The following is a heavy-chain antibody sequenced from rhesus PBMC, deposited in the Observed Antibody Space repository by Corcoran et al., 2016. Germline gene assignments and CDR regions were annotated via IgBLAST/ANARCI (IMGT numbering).Heavy chain of an antibody. D-gene: IGHD4-29*01. J-gene: IGHJ4*01. Sequence: QVQLQESGTGLVKPSETLSLTCAVSGYCSSTGDHWGWLRQPHGKGLEYIGCISGSSGTNYYKPSFESRVTNSKDTSKNQFTLMVSAVTAADTAVYYCAREYSTAVSNWGQGVLVTVSS. V-gene: IGHV4-99*02. CDR3: AREYSTAVSN. CDR2: ISGSSGTN. CDR1: GYCSSTGDH.